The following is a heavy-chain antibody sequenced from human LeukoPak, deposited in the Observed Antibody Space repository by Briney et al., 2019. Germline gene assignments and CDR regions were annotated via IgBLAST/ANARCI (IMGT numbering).Heavy chain of an antibody. J-gene: IGHJ3*02. Sequence: PSETLSLTCTVSGGSISSYYWSWIRQPPGKGLEWIGYIYYSGSTNYNPSLKSRVTISVDTSKNQFSLKLSSAAAADTAVYYCARYGEDDAFDIWGQGTMVTVSS. D-gene: IGHD4-17*01. CDR1: GGSISSYY. CDR3: ARYGEDDAFDI. V-gene: IGHV4-59*01. CDR2: IYYSGST.